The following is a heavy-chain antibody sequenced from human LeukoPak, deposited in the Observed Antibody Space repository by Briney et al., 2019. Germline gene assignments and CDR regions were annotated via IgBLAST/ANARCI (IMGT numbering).Heavy chain of an antibody. Sequence: GGSLRLSCAASGFTFSSYSMNWARQAPGKGLEWVSYISSSSSTIYYADSVKGRFTISRDNAKNSLYLQMNSLRAEDTAVYYCARGGSVAAADYWYFDLWGRGTLVTVSS. V-gene: IGHV3-48*04. CDR3: ARGGSVAAADYWYFDL. J-gene: IGHJ2*01. CDR1: GFTFSSYS. D-gene: IGHD6-13*01. CDR2: ISSSSSTI.